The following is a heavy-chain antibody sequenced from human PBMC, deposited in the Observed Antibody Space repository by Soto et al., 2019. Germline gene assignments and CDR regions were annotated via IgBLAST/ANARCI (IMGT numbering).Heavy chain of an antibody. CDR3: AREVQLVRLRSFDY. CDR2: IYYSGST. V-gene: IGHV4-31*03. J-gene: IGHJ4*02. Sequence: SETLSLTCTVSGGSISSGGYYWSWIRQHPGKGLEWIGYIYYSGSTYYNPSLKSRVTISVDTSKNQFSLKLSSVTAADTAVYYCAREVQLVRLRSFDYWRQGTLVTVSS. D-gene: IGHD6-6*01. CDR1: GGSISSGGYY.